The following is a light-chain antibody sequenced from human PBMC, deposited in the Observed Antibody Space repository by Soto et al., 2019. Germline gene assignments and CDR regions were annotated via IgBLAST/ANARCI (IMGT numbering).Light chain of an antibody. V-gene: IGKV3-15*01. J-gene: IGKJ5*01. CDR3: QQYNSWRSIS. CDR1: QSINYN. Sequence: EIVMTQSPATLSVSPVERATLSCMASQSINYNLAWYQHKPGQAPRLLIYDTSTRAAGIPARFSGSGSGTDFTLTISSLQSEDFAVYYCQQYNSWRSISFGQGTRLEIK. CDR2: DTS.